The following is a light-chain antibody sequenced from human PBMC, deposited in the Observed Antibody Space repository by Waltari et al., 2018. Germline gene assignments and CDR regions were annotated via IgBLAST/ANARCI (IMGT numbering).Light chain of an antibody. Sequence: QSALTQPPSASGSPGQSVTIPCTGTSSDVGGYDYVSWYQQHPGKAPKLMIYDVTKRPSGVPDRFSGSKSGNTASLTVSGLQAEDEAEYYCSSYAGSNNLVFGGGTKLTVL. CDR2: DVT. V-gene: IGLV2-8*01. CDR1: SSDVGGYDY. J-gene: IGLJ2*01. CDR3: SSYAGSNNLV.